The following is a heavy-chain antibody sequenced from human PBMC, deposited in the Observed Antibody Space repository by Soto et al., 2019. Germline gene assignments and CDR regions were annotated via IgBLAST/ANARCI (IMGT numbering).Heavy chain of an antibody. CDR3: ARDLRVLGSSWYYFDY. CDR1: GYTFTSYY. D-gene: IGHD6-13*01. CDR2: INPTGGST. Sequence: GSVKVSCKASGYTFTSYYMHWVRQAPGQGLEWMGIINPTGGSTTYAQMFQGRVTMTRDTSTSTVYMELSSLRSEDTAVYYCARDLRVLGSSWYYFDYWGQGTLVTVSS. V-gene: IGHV1-46*01. J-gene: IGHJ4*02.